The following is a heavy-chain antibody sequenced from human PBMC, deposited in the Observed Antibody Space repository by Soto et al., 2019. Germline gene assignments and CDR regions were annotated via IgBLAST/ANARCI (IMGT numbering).Heavy chain of an antibody. V-gene: IGHV3-21*01. D-gene: IGHD3-3*01. Sequence: EMQLVESGGGLVKPGGSLRLSCAASGFIFNTYSMDWVRQAPGKGLEWVASISPSGSYMYYGDSLKGRFTVSRDNAKNSLYLQMDSRRADDTAIYYCARFGLVTFDCWGQGTLVTVSS. CDR2: ISPSGSYM. CDR1: GFIFNTYS. CDR3: ARFGLVTFDC. J-gene: IGHJ4*02.